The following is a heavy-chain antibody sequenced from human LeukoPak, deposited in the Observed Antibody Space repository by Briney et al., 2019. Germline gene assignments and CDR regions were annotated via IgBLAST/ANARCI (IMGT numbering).Heavy chain of an antibody. D-gene: IGHD1-7*01. CDR3: ARGSDWNSHYYYYYGMDV. CDR1: GYTFTSYD. CDR2: MNPNSGNT. J-gene: IGHJ6*02. Sequence: ASVKVSCKASGYTFTSYDINWVRQATGQGLEWMGWMNPNSGNTGYAQKFQGGVTMTRNTSISTAYMELSSLRSEDTAVYYCARGSDWNSHYYYYYGMDVWGQGTTVTVSS. V-gene: IGHV1-8*01.